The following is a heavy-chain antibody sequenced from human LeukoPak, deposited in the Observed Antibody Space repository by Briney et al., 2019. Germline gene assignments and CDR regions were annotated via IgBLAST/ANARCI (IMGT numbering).Heavy chain of an antibody. CDR1: GYTFTGYY. Sequence: ASVNVSCKAYGYTFTGYYMHWVRQAPRQGLEWMGWINPNSGGTNYAQKFQGRVTMTRDTSISTAYMELSRLRSDDTAVYYCARDLVAVAGTPLWYFDYWGQGTLFTVSS. V-gene: IGHV1-2*02. CDR3: ARDLVAVAGTPLWYFDY. CDR2: INPNSGGT. J-gene: IGHJ4*02. D-gene: IGHD6-19*01.